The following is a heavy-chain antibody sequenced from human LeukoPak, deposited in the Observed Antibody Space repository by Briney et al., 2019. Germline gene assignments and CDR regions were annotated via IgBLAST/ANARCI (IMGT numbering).Heavy chain of an antibody. V-gene: IGHV4-59*08. CDR2: IYYSGST. Sequence: SSETLSLTCTVSGASINTYYWNWIRQPPGKGLEWIGSIYYSGSTSYSPSLKSRVTMSLDTSKNQFSLKLSSVTAADTAVYYCARESSRGQWLIGGAFDIWGQGTMVTVSS. CDR3: ARESSRGQWLIGGAFDI. D-gene: IGHD6-19*01. J-gene: IGHJ3*02. CDR1: GASINTYY.